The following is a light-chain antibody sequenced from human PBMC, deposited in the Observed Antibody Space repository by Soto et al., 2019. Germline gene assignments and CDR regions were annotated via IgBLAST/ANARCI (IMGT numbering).Light chain of an antibody. Sequence: DIVMTQSPDSLAVSLGERATINCKSSQSVLYSSNNKNYLAWYQQTPGQPPKLLIYWASTRESGVPDRFSGSGAGTDFNLPISSLQAEDVAVYYCQQYYNPPRTFGQGTKVEIK. CDR3: QQYYNPPRT. CDR1: QSVLYSSNNKNY. CDR2: WAS. V-gene: IGKV4-1*01. J-gene: IGKJ1*01.